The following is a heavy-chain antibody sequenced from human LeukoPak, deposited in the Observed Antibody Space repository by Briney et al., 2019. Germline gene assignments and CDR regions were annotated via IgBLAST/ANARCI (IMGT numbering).Heavy chain of an antibody. Sequence: SETLSLTCTVSGGSISSYYWSWIRQPPGKGLEWIGYIYYSGSTNYNPSLKSRVTISVDTSKDQFSLKLSSVTAADTAVYYCARVERYFDWLYYPNWGQGTLVTVSS. CDR3: ARVERYFDWLYYPN. D-gene: IGHD3-9*01. J-gene: IGHJ4*02. V-gene: IGHV4-59*01. CDR1: GGSISSYY. CDR2: IYYSGST.